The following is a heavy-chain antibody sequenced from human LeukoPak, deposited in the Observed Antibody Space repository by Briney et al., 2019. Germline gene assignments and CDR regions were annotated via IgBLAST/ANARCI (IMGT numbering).Heavy chain of an antibody. CDR3: ANLNPFVFLFDP. CDR1: GYTFTGYY. Sequence: ASVKVSCKASGYTFTGYYMHWVRQAPGQGLEWMGWINPNSGGTNYAQKFQGRVTMTRDTSISTAYMELSRLRSDDTAVYYCANLNPFVFLFDPWGQGTLVTVSS. D-gene: IGHD1-14*01. CDR2: INPNSGGT. V-gene: IGHV1-2*02. J-gene: IGHJ5*02.